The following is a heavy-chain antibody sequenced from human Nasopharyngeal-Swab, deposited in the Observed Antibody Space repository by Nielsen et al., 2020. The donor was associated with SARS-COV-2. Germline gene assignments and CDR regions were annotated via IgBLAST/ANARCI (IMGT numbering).Heavy chain of an antibody. V-gene: IGHV1-46*01. CDR1: GFTFSQYF. Sequence: ASVKVSCKASGFTFSQYFMHWLRQAPGQGLEWMGVITPSGGATNYAGKFRGRVTMTRDQSTRTLYLDLSSLKFEDTAVYFCASEPGGMTAPGRHFDPWGQGTLVTVSS. CDR2: ITPSGGAT. D-gene: IGHD2-21*02. CDR3: ASEPGGMTAPGRHFDP. J-gene: IGHJ5*02.